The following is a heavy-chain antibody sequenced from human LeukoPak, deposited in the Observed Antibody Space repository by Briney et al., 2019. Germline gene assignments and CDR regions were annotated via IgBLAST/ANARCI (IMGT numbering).Heavy chain of an antibody. CDR2: VSGRDDST. D-gene: IGHD3-9*01. CDR3: AKWGDYDILTGYYDPDY. Sequence: GRSLRLSCAASGFTLSSYAIYWVRQAPGKGLEWVSAVSGRDDSTYYADSVKGRFTISRDTSKSTLYLQMNSLRVEDTAVDYCAKWGDYDILTGYYDPDYWGQGTLVTVSS. V-gene: IGHV3-23*01. J-gene: IGHJ4*02. CDR1: GFTLSSYA.